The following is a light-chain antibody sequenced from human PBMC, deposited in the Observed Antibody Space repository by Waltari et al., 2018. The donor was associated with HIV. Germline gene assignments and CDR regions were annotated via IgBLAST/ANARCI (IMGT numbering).Light chain of an antibody. CDR1: SRDVGGYNY. CDR2: DVN. CDR3: CSHADNYIWV. V-gene: IGLV2-11*01. Sequence: QSALTPPRSMSGSPGQAVTIPCTRTSRDVGGYNYFSWYHKHPGKAPKLMIFDVNKRPSGVPDRFSGSKSGNTASLTISGLQAEDEADYYCCSHADNYIWVFGGGTKLTVL. J-gene: IGLJ2*01.